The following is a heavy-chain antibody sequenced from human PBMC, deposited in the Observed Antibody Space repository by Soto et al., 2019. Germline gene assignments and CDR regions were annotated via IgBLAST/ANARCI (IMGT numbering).Heavy chain of an antibody. CDR3: ARGAMANFDY. CDR2: FIAMLGTP. Sequence: GASVKVSCKASGGTLGSQCIAWVRQAPGQGLEWMGGFIAMLGTPTYAKKVQGRATISADESLTSSYLELRSLRSEDTGVYFCARGAMANFDYWGQGTVVTVSS. D-gene: IGHD5-18*01. V-gene: IGHV1-69*13. CDR1: GGTLGSQC. J-gene: IGHJ4*02.